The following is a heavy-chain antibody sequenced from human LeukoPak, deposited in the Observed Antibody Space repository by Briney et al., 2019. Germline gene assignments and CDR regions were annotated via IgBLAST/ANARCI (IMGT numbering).Heavy chain of an antibody. J-gene: IGHJ4*02. Sequence: PGGSLRLSCAASGFTCSAYWMSWIRQPPGKGLEWVANIKPDGSGIYYVDSVKGRFTISRDNAKNSLYLQMNSLRAEDTAVYYCAPGGGAFWGQGTLVTVSS. CDR3: APGGGAF. V-gene: IGHV3-7*05. CDR1: GFTCSAYW. CDR2: IKPDGSGI. D-gene: IGHD2-15*01.